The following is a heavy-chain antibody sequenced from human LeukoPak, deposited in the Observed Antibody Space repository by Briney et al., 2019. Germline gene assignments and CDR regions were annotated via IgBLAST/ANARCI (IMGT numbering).Heavy chain of an antibody. D-gene: IGHD1-26*01. V-gene: IGHV3-30*18. J-gene: IGHJ4*02. CDR3: AKDFRSTGSYYGFDY. Sequence: GRSLRLSCAASGFTVSTYGMHWVRQAPGKGLEWVALISYDGSYKYFADSVKGRFTISRDKSKNTLYLQMNSLRAEDTAVYYCAKDFRSTGSYYGFDYRGQGTLVTVSS. CDR2: ISYDGSYK. CDR1: GFTVSTYG.